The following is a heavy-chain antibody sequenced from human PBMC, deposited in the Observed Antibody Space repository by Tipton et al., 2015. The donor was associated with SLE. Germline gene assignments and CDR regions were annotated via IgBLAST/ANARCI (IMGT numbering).Heavy chain of an antibody. CDR3: ARTVTAFDI. D-gene: IGHD4-17*01. Sequence: TLSLTCTVSGDSISSSSYYWGWIRQPPGKGLEWIGSIYYSGSTNYNPSLKSRVTISVDTSKNQFSLILSSVTAADTAVYYCARTVTAFDIWGQGTMVTVSS. CDR1: GDSISSSSYY. CDR2: IYYSGST. V-gene: IGHV4-39*01. J-gene: IGHJ3*02.